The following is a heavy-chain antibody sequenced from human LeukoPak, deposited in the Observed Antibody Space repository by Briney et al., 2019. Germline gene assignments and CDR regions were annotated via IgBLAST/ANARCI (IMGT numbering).Heavy chain of an antibody. V-gene: IGHV3-38-3*01. CDR2: ISGGST. CDR1: GFTVSSNE. J-gene: IGHJ4*02. D-gene: IGHD3-10*01. Sequence: QTGGSLRLSCAASGFTVSSNEMSWVRQAPGKGLEWVSSISGGSTYYADSRKGRFTISRDNAKNSLYLQMNSLRAEDTAVYYCARVGSAFGESSKGFDYWGQGTLVTVSS. CDR3: ARVGSAFGESSKGFDY.